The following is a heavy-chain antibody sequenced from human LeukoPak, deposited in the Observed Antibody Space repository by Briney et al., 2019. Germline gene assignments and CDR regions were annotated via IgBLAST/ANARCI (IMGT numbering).Heavy chain of an antibody. J-gene: IGHJ1*01. CDR3: AEKDIVVVPGVQLYFQH. V-gene: IGHV3-23*01. CDR2: ISGSGGST. CDR1: GFTFSSYA. Sequence: GASLRLSCAASGFTFSSYAMSWVRQAPGKGLEWVSAISGSGGSTYYADSVKGRFTISRDNSKNTLYLQMNSLRAEDKAVYYCAEKDIVVVPGVQLYFQHWGEGRLVT. D-gene: IGHD2-2*01.